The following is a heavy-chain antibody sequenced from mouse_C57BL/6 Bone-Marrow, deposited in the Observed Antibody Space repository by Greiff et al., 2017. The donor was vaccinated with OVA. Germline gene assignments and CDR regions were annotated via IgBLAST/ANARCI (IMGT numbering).Heavy chain of an antibody. D-gene: IGHD2-3*01. V-gene: IGHV1-59*01. CDR3: ARYGYYFWFAY. CDR1: GYTFTSYW. CDR2: IDPSDSYT. Sequence: QVQLQQPGAELVRPGTSVKLSCKASGYTFTSYWMHWVKQRPGQGLEWIGVIDPSDSYTNYNQKFKGKATLTVDTSSSTAYMQHSSLTSEDSAVYYCARYGYYFWFAYWGQGTLVTVSA. J-gene: IGHJ3*01.